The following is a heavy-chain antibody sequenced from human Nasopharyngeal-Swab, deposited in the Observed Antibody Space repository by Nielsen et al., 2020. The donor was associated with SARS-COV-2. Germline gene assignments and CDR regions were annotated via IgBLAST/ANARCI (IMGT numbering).Heavy chain of an antibody. V-gene: IGHV4-4*02. J-gene: IGHJ4*02. CDR3: ASSSSEKRGHDS. CDR1: GRSISGSDW. Sequence: SETLSLTCAVPGRSISGSDWWRWVRQPPGKGLEWIGETSPDGGTNYNPSLKGRVIVSVDRSKNLFSLSLKSVTAADTAVYYCASSSSEKRGHDSWGQGTLVTVSS. CDR2: TSPDGGT. D-gene: IGHD6-6*01.